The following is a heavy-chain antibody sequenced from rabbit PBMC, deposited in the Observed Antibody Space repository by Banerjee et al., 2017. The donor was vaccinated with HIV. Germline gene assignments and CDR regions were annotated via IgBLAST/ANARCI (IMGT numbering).Heavy chain of an antibody. CDR3: ARDRDTYGYAGYGYANGSYFNL. Sequence: QQQLEESGGGLVKPEGSLTLTCKASGNDFSAYAISWVRQAPGKGPAWIAFLYPIYGATDYASWVNGRFTVSKASSTTVTLQMTSLTAADTATYFCARDRDTYGYAGYGYANGSYFNLWGQGTLVTVS. CDR2: LYPIYGAT. J-gene: IGHJ4*01. V-gene: IGHV1S45*01. D-gene: IGHD6-1*01. CDR1: GNDFSAYA.